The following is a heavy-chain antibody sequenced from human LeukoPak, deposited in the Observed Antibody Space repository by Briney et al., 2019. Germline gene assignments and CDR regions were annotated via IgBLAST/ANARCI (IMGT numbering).Heavy chain of an antibody. CDR1: GFTFSSYW. D-gene: IGHD3-22*01. J-gene: IGHJ4*02. CDR2: INSDGSST. V-gene: IGHV3-74*01. CDR3: ARSGYHYDSSGYYYGYYFDY. Sequence: PGGSLRLSCAASGFTFSSYWMHWVRQAPGKGLVWVSRINSDGSSTSYADSVKGRFTISRDNAKNTLYLQMNSLRAEDTAVYYCARSGYHYDSSGYYYGYYFDYWGQGTLVTVSS.